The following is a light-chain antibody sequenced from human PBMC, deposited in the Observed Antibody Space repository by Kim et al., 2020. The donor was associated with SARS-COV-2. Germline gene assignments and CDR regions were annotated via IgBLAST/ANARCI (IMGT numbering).Light chain of an antibody. V-gene: IGKV3-15*01. J-gene: IGKJ2*01. CDR1: QSVSSN. CDR2: GAS. CDR3: QQYTNWPPEYT. Sequence: EIVMTQSPASLSVSPGERATLSCRASQSVSSNLAWYQQKPGQAPRLLIYGASTRATGIPARFSGSGSGTEFTLTISSLQSEDFAVYYCQQYTNWPPEYTFGQGTKLEI.